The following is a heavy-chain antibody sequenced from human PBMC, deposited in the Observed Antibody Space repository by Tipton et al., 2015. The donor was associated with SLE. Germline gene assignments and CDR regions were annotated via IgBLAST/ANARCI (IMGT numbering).Heavy chain of an antibody. CDR2: IYYSGST. J-gene: IGHJ4*02. V-gene: IGHV4-61*08. D-gene: IGHD7-27*01. CDR1: GGSISSGGYY. CDR3: AREVNWGIDY. Sequence: TLSLTCTVSGGSISSGGYYWSWIRQHPGKGLEWIGYIYYSGSTNYNPPLKSRVTISVDTSKNQFSLKLSSVTAADTAVYYCAREVNWGIDYWGQGTVVTVSS.